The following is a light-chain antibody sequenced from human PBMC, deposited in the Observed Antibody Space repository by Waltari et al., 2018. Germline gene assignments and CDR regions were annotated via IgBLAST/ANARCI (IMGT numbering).Light chain of an antibody. CDR3: QSYDSSMSGVV. J-gene: IGLJ2*01. CDR1: SSHIGAPYD. Sequence: QSVLTQPPSVSGAPGHRVTISCTGSSSHIGAPYDVPWYRHLPGTAPRLLIYGNNHRPSGVPDRFSGSKSGTSASLAITGLQAEDEADYYCQSYDSSMSGVVFGGGTKLTVL. CDR2: GNN. V-gene: IGLV1-40*01.